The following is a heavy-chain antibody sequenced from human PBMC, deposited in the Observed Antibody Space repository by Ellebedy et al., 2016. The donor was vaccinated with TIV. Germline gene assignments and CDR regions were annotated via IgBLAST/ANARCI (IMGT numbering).Heavy chain of an antibody. J-gene: IGHJ6*04. Sequence: GESLKISCAASGFTLSTSWMSWVRQAPGKGLEWVANIKEDGSEKSYVDSVKGRFTISRDNAKNSLYLQMNSLRAEDTAVYYCATGRGLGAWGKGTTVTVSS. CDR3: ATGRGLGA. CDR1: GFTLSTSW. D-gene: IGHD3-10*01. V-gene: IGHV3-7*01. CDR2: IKEDGSEK.